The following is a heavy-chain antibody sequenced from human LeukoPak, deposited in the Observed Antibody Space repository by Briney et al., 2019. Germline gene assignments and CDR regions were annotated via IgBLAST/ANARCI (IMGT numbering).Heavy chain of an antibody. J-gene: IGHJ4*02. Sequence: GGSLRLSCAASGFTFSSYGMHWVRQAPGRGPEWVSAVSGSGGDTFYADSVRGRFTISRDSSRNTLYLQMNSLRAEDTALYYCAAEYCGGGFCYTRHSGHDYWGQGTLVTVSS. CDR2: VSGSGGDT. D-gene: IGHD2-15*01. CDR1: GFTFSSYG. V-gene: IGHV3-NL1*01. CDR3: AAEYCGGGFCYTRHSGHDY.